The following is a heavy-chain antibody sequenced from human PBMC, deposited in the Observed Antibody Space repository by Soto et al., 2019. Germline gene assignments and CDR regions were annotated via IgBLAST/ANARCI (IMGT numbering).Heavy chain of an antibody. D-gene: IGHD1-26*01. CDR1: GLVISSSY. CDR2: LYVDGRT. J-gene: IGHJ2*01. CDR3: ARQVGSYWCFDL. V-gene: IGHV3-66*04. Sequence: EEQLAESGGGLVQPGGSLRLSCAASGLVISSSYMGWVRQAPGKGLEWVSGLYVDGRTYYTDSVKDRFTISRDDSKNTVYLQMTGLRVDDTAIYYCARQVGSYWCFDLWGRGTLVAVCS.